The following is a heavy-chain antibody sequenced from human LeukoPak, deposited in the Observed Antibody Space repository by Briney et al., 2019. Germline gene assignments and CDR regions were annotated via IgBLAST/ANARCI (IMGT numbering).Heavy chain of an antibody. CDR2: ISSSGSTI. V-gene: IGHV3-11*01. CDR1: GFTFSDYY. Sequence: GGSLRLSCAASGFTFSDYYMSWIRQAPGKGLEWVSYISSSGSTIYHADSVKGRFTISRDNAKNSLYLQMNSLRAEDTAVYYCATPSLTRYCSGGSCYVGYWGQGTLVTVSS. D-gene: IGHD2-15*01. CDR3: ATPSLTRYCSGGSCYVGY. J-gene: IGHJ4*02.